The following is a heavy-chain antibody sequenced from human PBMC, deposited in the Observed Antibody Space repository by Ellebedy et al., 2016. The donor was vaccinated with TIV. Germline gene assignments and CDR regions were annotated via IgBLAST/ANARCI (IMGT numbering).Heavy chain of an antibody. D-gene: IGHD3-10*01. J-gene: IGHJ4*02. V-gene: IGHV1-8*01. CDR2: MNPNSGNT. CDR3: ARGRQWFGDSESGY. CDR1: GYTFTSYD. Sequence: ASVKVSCXASGYTFTSYDINWVRQATGQGLEWMGWMNPNSGNTGYAQKFQGRVTMTRNTSISTAYMELSSLRSEDTAVYYCARGRQWFGDSESGYWGQGTLVTVSS.